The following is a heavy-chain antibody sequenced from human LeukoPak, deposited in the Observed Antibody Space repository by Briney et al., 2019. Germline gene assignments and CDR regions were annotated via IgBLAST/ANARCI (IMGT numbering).Heavy chain of an antibody. D-gene: IGHD6-19*01. V-gene: IGHV3-48*04. CDR3: ARDSSGWYPNPFDY. CDR2: ISSSSSTI. Sequence: RGSLRLSCAASGFTFSSYSMNWVRQAPGKGLEWVSYISSSSSTIYYADSVKGRFTISRDNAKNSLYLQMNSLRAEDTAVYYCARDSSGWYPNPFDYWSQGTLVTVSS. J-gene: IGHJ4*02. CDR1: GFTFSSYS.